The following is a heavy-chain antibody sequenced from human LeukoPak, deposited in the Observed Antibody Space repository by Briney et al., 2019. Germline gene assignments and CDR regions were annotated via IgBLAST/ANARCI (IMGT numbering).Heavy chain of an antibody. J-gene: IGHJ4*02. CDR2: ISGSGGST. CDR1: GFTFSSYA. CDR3: AKLHCSGGSCYPTGLYFDY. D-gene: IGHD2-15*01. Sequence: GGSLRLSCAASGFTFSSYAMSWVRQAPGKGLEWVSAISGSGGSTYYADSVKGRFTISRDNSKNTLYLQMNSLRAEDTAVYYCAKLHCSGGSCYPTGLYFDYWGQGTLVTVSS. V-gene: IGHV3-23*01.